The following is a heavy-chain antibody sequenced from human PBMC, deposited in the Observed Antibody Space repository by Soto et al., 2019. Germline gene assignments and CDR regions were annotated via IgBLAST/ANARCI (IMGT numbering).Heavy chain of an antibody. J-gene: IGHJ4*02. D-gene: IGHD2-15*01. V-gene: IGHV3-33*01. CDR2: IRYDGSNK. CDR3: ARDFRGEYCSGGSCYLDY. Sequence: QVQLVESGGGVVQPGRSLRLSCVASGFIFSSYGIHWVRQAPGKGLEWVALIRYDGSNKYYADSVKGRFTISRDNSKNTXXLQMNSLRAEDTAVYYCARDFRGEYCSGGSCYLDYWGQGTLVTVSS. CDR1: GFIFSSYG.